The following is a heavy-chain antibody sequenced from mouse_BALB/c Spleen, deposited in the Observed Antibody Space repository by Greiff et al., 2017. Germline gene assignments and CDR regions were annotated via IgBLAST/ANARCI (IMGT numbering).Heavy chain of an antibody. CDR2: ISSGGSYT. Sequence: EVQLVESGGGLVKPGGSLKLSCAASGFTFSSYAMSWVRQSPEKRLEWVAEISSGGSYTYYPATVTGRFTISRDNAKNTLYLEMSGLRSEDTAKYYCGRGADYWGQGTAVTVSS. V-gene: IGHV5-9-4*01. CDR3: GRGADY. J-gene: IGHJ2*01. CDR1: GFTFSSYA.